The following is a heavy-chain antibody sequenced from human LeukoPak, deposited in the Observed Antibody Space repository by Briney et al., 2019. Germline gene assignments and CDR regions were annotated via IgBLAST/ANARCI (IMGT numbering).Heavy chain of an antibody. CDR3: ARDRSSSSWYDF. J-gene: IGHJ5*01. CDR1: GGSFSGYY. V-gene: IGHV4-31*11. D-gene: IGHD6-13*01. CDR2: IYYSGST. Sequence: SETLSLTCAVYGGSFSGYYWSWIRQHPGKGLEWIGYIYYSGSTYYNPSLKSRVTISVDTSKNQFSLKLSSVTAADTAVYYCARDRSSSSWYDFWGQGTLVTVSS.